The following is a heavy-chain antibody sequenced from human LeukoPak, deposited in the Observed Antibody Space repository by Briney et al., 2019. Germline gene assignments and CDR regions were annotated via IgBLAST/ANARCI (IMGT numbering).Heavy chain of an antibody. CDR2: INPNSGGT. J-gene: IGHJ4*02. Sequence: ASVKVSCKASRYTFTGYYMHWVRQAPGQGLEWMGWINPNSGGTNYAQKFQGRVTMTRDTSISTAYMELSRLRSDDTAVYYCARTRGLQRGFSFDYWGQGTLVTVSS. CDR1: RYTFTGYY. V-gene: IGHV1-2*02. D-gene: IGHD5-24*01. CDR3: ARTRGLQRGFSFDY.